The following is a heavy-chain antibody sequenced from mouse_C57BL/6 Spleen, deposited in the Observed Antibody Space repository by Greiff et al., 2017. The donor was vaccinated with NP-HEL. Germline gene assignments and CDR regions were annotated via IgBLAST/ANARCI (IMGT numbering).Heavy chain of an antibody. CDR1: GYTFTSYW. CDR3: ARSGLRQYWYFDV. J-gene: IGHJ1*03. V-gene: IGHV1-64*01. D-gene: IGHD1-2*01. Sequence: QVQLQQPGAELVKPGASVKLSCKASGYTFTSYWMHWVKQRPGQGLEWIGMIHPNSGSTNYNEKFKSKATLTVDKSSSTAYMQLSSLTSEDSAVYYCARSGLRQYWYFDVWGTGTTVTVSS. CDR2: IHPNSGST.